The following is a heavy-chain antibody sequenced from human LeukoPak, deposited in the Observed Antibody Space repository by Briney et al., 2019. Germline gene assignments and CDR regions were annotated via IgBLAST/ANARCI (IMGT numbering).Heavy chain of an antibody. Sequence: ASVKVSCKASGYTFTSYGISWVRQAPGQGLEWMGWISAYNGNTNYAQKLQGRVTMTTDTSTSTAYMELSSLRSEDTAVYYCARAMTTVTPDAFDIWGQGTMVTVSS. D-gene: IGHD4-17*01. CDR2: ISAYNGNT. V-gene: IGHV1-18*01. CDR1: GYTFTSYG. J-gene: IGHJ3*02. CDR3: ARAMTTVTPDAFDI.